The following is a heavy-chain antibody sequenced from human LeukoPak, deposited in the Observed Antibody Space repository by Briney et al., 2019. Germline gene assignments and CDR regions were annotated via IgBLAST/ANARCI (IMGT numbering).Heavy chain of an antibody. D-gene: IGHD6-13*01. V-gene: IGHV4-34*01. CDR1: GGSFSGYY. Sequence: SETLSLTCAAYGGSFSGYYWSWIRQPPGKGLEWIGEINHSGSTNYNPSLKSRVTISVDTSKNQFSLKLSSVTAADTAVYYCASQAAAAGPVDYCGQGTLVTVSS. J-gene: IGHJ4*02. CDR3: ASQAAAAGPVDY. CDR2: INHSGST.